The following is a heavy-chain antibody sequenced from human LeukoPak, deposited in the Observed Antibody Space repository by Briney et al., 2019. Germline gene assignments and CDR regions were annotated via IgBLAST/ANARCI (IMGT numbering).Heavy chain of an antibody. CDR3: ASKVGSYNFDY. D-gene: IGHD1-26*01. V-gene: IGHV1-46*01. J-gene: IGHJ4*02. Sequence: ASVKVSCKASGYTFTGYYMHWVRQAPGQGLEWMGIINPSGGSTSYAQKFQGRVTMTRDMSTSTVYMELSSLRSEDTAVYYCASKVGSYNFDYWGQGTLVTVSS. CDR2: INPSGGST. CDR1: GYTFTGYY.